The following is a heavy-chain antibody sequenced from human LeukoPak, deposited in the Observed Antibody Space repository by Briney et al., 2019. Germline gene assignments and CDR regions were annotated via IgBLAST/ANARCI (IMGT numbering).Heavy chain of an antibody. CDR1: GGSISSYY. V-gene: IGHV4-59*01. D-gene: IGHD2-2*01. Sequence: SETLSLTCTVSGGSISSYYSSWIRQSPRKGLEWIGYIYYSGSTNYNPSLKSRVTISVDTSKNQFSLKLSSVTAADTAVYYCARAAALDAFDIWGQGTMVTVSS. J-gene: IGHJ3*02. CDR2: IYYSGST. CDR3: ARAAALDAFDI.